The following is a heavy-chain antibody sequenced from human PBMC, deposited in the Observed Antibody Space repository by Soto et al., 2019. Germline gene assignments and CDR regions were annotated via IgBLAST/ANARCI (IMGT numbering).Heavy chain of an antibody. CDR1: GFTVSSNY. Sequence: GGSLRLSCAASGFTVSSNYMSWVRQAPGKGLEWVSVIYSGGSTYYADSVKGRFTISRDNSKNTLYLQMNSLRAEDTAVHYCAITHPSIAALRAEYFQHWGQGTLVTVSS. D-gene: IGHD6-6*01. V-gene: IGHV3-66*02. J-gene: IGHJ1*01. CDR3: AITHPSIAALRAEYFQH. CDR2: IYSGGST.